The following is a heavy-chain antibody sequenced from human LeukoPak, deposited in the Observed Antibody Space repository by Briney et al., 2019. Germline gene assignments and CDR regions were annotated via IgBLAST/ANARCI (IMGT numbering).Heavy chain of an antibody. Sequence: SETLSLTCTVSGGSISSGGYYWRWIRQHPGKGLEWIGYIYYSGSTYYNPSLKSRVTISVDTSKNQFSLKLSSVTAADTAVYYCAREDCSGGSCYRNRWFDPWGQGTLVTVSS. V-gene: IGHV4-31*03. CDR3: AREDCSGGSCYRNRWFDP. J-gene: IGHJ5*02. D-gene: IGHD2-15*01. CDR2: IYYSGST. CDR1: GGSISSGGYY.